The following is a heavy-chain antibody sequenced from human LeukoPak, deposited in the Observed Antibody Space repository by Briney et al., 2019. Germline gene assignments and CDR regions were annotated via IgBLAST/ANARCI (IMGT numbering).Heavy chain of an antibody. D-gene: IGHD2-2*01. CDR2: ISSSISYI. CDR1: GFTFSSYS. V-gene: IGHV3-21*01. Sequence: KPGGSLRLSCAASGFTFSSYSMNWVRQAPGKGLEWVSSISSSISYIYYADSVKGRFTISRGNAKNSLYLQMNSLRAEDTAVYYCARDKDAGYFDYWGQGTLVTVSS. CDR3: ARDKDAGYFDY. J-gene: IGHJ4*02.